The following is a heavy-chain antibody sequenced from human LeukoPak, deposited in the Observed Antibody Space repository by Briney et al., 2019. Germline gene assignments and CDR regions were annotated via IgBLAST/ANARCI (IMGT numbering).Heavy chain of an antibody. Sequence: SETLSLTCAVYGGSFSGYYWSWIRQPPGKGLEWIGEINHSGSTNYNPSLKSRVTISVDTSKNQFSLQLNSVTPEDTAVYYCARGASGMTVALFDQWGQGTPVTVSS. J-gene: IGHJ4*02. CDR3: ARGASGMTVALFDQ. CDR1: GGSFSGYY. V-gene: IGHV4-34*01. D-gene: IGHD6-19*01. CDR2: INHSGST.